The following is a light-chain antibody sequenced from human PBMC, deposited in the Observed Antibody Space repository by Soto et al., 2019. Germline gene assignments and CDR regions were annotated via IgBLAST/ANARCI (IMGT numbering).Light chain of an antibody. V-gene: IGLV2-14*01. CDR2: EVT. J-gene: IGLJ1*01. CDR3: SSYTSSSTQV. Sequence: QSVLTQPASVSGSPGQSITISCTGTNSDVGGYNYVSGFQQHPGKAPKLMIYEVTNRPSGVSNRFSGSKSGNTASLTISGLQAEDEADYYCSSYTSSSTQVFGTGTKVTVL. CDR1: NSDVGGYNY.